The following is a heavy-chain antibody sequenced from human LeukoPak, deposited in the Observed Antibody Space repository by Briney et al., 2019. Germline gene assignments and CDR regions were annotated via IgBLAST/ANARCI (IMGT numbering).Heavy chain of an antibody. CDR2: IYHSGST. CDR3: ARQERYYYGMDV. J-gene: IGHJ6*02. Sequence: TSETLSLTCSVSDGSINSYYWNWIRQPPGKGLEWIGYIYHSGSTYYNPSLKSRVTISVDRSKNQFSLKLSSVTAADTAVYYCARQERYYYGMDVWGQGTTITVSS. CDR1: DGSINSYY. V-gene: IGHV4-30-2*01. D-gene: IGHD1-26*01.